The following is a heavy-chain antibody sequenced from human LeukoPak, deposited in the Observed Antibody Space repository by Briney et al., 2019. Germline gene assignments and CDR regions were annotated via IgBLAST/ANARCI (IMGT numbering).Heavy chain of an antibody. CDR2: ISYDGSNK. CDR1: GFPFSSYA. D-gene: IGHD3-10*01. J-gene: IGHJ6*02. V-gene: IGHV3-30-3*01. CDR3: ARDRITMVRGVSSYYYGMDV. Sequence: PGGSLRLSCAASGFPFSSYAMHWVRQAPGKGLEWVAVISYDGSNKYYADSVKGRFTISRDNSKNTLYLQMNSLRAEDTAVYYCARDRITMVRGVSSYYYGMDVWGQGTTVTVSS.